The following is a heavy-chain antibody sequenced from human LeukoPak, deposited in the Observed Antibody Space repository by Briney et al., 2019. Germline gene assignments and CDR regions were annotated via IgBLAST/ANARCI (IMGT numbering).Heavy chain of an antibody. CDR3: ARETYDSSGYKPLDY. V-gene: IGHV3-23*01. CDR1: GFTFSSSA. J-gene: IGHJ4*02. D-gene: IGHD3-22*01. Sequence: PGGSLRLSCAASGFTFSSSAMSWVRQAPGKGLEWVSAISNNGGYTYYADSVQGRFTISRDNSKSTLCLQMNSLRAEDTAVYYCARETYDSSGYKPLDYWGQGTLVTVSS. CDR2: ISNNGGYT.